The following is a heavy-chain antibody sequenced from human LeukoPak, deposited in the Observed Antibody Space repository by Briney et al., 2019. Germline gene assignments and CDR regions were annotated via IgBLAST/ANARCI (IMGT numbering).Heavy chain of an antibody. D-gene: IGHD6-19*01. J-gene: IGHJ4*02. V-gene: IGHV4-39*01. Sequence: SETLSLTCTVSGGSISSSSFYWGWIRQPPGKGLEWIGSIYYSGSPYYNPSLKSRVTISVDTSKNQFSLRLSSVTAADRAVYYCARQKAEQWLVLYYWGQGTLVTVSS. CDR1: GGSISSSSFY. CDR3: ARQKAEQWLVLYY. CDR2: IYYSGSP.